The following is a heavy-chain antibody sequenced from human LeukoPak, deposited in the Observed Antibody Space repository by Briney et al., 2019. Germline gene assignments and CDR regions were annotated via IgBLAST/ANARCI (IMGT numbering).Heavy chain of an antibody. CDR1: CVSISSYY. D-gene: IGHD3-22*01. V-gene: IGHV4-59*08. Sequence: SETPSLTCTVSCVSISSYYWSWIRQPPGKGLEWIGYIYYSGSTNYSPSLKSRVTISVDTSKNQFSLKLSSVTAADTAVYYCARSDAPNYDSSGYYSLAFDYWGQGTLVTVSS. CDR2: IYYSGST. CDR3: ARSDAPNYDSSGYYSLAFDY. J-gene: IGHJ4*02.